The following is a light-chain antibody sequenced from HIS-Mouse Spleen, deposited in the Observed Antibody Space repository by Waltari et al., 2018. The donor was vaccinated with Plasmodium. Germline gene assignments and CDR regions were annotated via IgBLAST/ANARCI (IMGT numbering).Light chain of an antibody. CDR3: QQSYSTPWT. V-gene: IGKV1-39*01. Sequence: IQMTQSPSSLSASVGDRVTITCRESQSISSYLNWYQQKPGKDPKLLIYAASSLQSGVPSRFSGSGSGTDFTLTISSLQPEDFATYYCQQSYSTPWTFGQGTKVEIK. CDR2: AAS. CDR1: QSISSY. J-gene: IGKJ1*01.